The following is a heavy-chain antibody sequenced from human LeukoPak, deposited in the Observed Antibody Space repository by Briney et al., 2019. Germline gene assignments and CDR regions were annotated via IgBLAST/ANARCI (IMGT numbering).Heavy chain of an antibody. J-gene: IGHJ6*02. V-gene: IGHV1-8*01. CDR3: ARVLLSVTAPPDYYYYVMDV. Sequence: ASVKVSCKASGYTFTSYDINWVRQASGQGLEWMGWMNPNSGNTGYAQKFQGRVTMTRNTSISTAYMELSSLRSEDTAVYYCARVLLSVTAPPDYYYYVMDVWGQGTTVTVSS. CDR1: GYTFTSYD. CDR2: MNPNSGNT. D-gene: IGHD2-21*02.